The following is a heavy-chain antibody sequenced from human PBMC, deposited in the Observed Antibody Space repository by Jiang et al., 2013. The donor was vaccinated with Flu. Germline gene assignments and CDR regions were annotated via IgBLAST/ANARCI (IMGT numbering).Heavy chain of an antibody. Sequence: KPTQTLTLTCTFSGFSLSTYGVGVGWVRQPPGKALEWLLFVYWDDDNHYNPPLRSRLSVTKDTSKNLVVLTMSNMDPVDTATYFCARRSYVYGNWKGGALDIWGQGTMVTVSS. D-gene: IGHD1-1*01. CDR3: ARRSYVYGNWKGGALDI. J-gene: IGHJ3*02. V-gene: IGHV2-5*02. CDR2: VYWDDDN. CDR1: GFSLSTYGVG.